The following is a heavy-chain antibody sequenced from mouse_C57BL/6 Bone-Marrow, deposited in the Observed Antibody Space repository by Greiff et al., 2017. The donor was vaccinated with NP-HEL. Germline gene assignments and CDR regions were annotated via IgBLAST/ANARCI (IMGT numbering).Heavy chain of an antibody. V-gene: IGHV1-54*01. D-gene: IGHD1-1*01. J-gene: IGHJ3*01. CDR3: ARSGDYGSSYRFAY. CDR2: INPGSGGT. Sequence: QVQLKQSGAELVRPGTSVKVSCKASGYAFTNYLIEWVKQRPGQGLEWIGVINPGSGGTNYNEKFKGKATLTADKSSSTAYMQLSSLTSEDSAVYFCARSGDYGSSYRFAYWGQGTLVTVSA. CDR1: GYAFTNYL.